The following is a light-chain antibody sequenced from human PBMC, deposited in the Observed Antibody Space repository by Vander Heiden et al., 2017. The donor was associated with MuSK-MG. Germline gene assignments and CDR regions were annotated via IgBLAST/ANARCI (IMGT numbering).Light chain of an antibody. V-gene: IGKV1-39*01. CDR3: QQSDSTPQIT. J-gene: IGKJ5*01. CDR2: AAS. Sequence: DIQMTQSPSSLSASVGDRVTITCRASQSISSYLNWYQQKPGKAPKLLIYAASSLQSGVPSRFSGSGSGTDFTLTISSRQPEDFATYYCQQSDSTPQITFGQGTRLEIK. CDR1: QSISSY.